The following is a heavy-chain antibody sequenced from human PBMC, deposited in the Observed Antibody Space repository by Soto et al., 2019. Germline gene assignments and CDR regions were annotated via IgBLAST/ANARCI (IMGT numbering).Heavy chain of an antibody. V-gene: IGHV3-30*19. CDR1: GFTFSAYG. CDR2: IYYDGSNK. D-gene: IGHD4-17*01. CDR3: ARVGGGPVTSDY. Sequence: QVQLVESGGGVDQPGRSQRLSCAASGFTFSAYGMHWVRQAPGKGLEWMAMIYYDGSNKYYADSVKGRFTISRDNSKNTLYLQMNSLRDDDTAIYYCARVGGGPVTSDYWGHGTLVTVSS. J-gene: IGHJ4*01.